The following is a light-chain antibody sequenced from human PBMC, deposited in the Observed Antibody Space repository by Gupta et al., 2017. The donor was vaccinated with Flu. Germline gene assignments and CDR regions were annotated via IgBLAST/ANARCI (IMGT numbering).Light chain of an antibody. CDR2: GAS. Sequence: EIVLTQSPDTLSLSPGEGATLSCRASQSVSSSYLAWYQQKPGQAPRLLVYGASSRATGIPDRFSGSGSGTDFTLTISRLEPDDFAVYYCQLYGNSPRFTFGPGTKVDIK. V-gene: IGKV3-20*01. CDR3: QLYGNSPRFT. J-gene: IGKJ3*01. CDR1: QSVSSSY.